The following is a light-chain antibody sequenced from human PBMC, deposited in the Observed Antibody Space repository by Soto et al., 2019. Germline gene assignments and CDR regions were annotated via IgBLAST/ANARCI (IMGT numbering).Light chain of an antibody. Sequence: EILLTQSPVTLSLSPGNRATLSCSARQRISTDLAWYQVKPVQAPSLLIYAAYIRATGVSARFRDSGSGTDCSLTISSLELEDVAVYYCQQRSRWLPMSFGQGTGLEMK. CDR1: QRISTD. V-gene: IGKV3-11*01. CDR2: AAY. CDR3: QQRSRWLPMS. J-gene: IGKJ5*01.